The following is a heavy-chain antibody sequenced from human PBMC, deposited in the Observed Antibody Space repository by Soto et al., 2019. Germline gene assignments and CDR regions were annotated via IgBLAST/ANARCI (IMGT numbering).Heavy chain of an antibody. Sequence: GASVKVSCKASGYTFTSYYMHWVRQAPGQGLEWMGIINPSGGSTSYAQKFQGRVTMTRDTSTSTVYMELSSLRSEDTAVYYCARSQGSSTSLEIYYYYYYGMDVWGQGTTVTVSS. CDR1: GYTFTSYY. J-gene: IGHJ6*02. D-gene: IGHD2-2*01. CDR3: ARSQGSSTSLEIYYYYYYGMDV. CDR2: INPSGGST. V-gene: IGHV1-46*01.